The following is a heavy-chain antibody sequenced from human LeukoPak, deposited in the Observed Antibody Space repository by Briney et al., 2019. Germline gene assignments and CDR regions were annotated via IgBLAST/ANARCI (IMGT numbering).Heavy chain of an antibody. CDR1: GFTFSSYG. V-gene: IGHV3-30*02. J-gene: IGHJ4*02. Sequence: GGSLRLSCAASGFTFSSYGMHWVRQAPGKGLEWVAFIRYDGSNIYYADSVKGRFTISRDNSKNTLYLQMNSLRAEDTAVYYCANTYSGSLSWFFDYWGQGTLVTVSS. D-gene: IGHD1-26*01. CDR2: IRYDGSNI. CDR3: ANTYSGSLSWFFDY.